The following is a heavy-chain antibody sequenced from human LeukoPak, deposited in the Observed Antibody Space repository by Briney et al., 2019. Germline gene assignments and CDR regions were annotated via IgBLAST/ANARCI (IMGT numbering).Heavy chain of an antibody. CDR2: IKIDGTEK. V-gene: IGHV3-7*01. CDR1: GFAFGTYW. J-gene: IGHJ4*02. D-gene: IGHD1-26*01. CDR3: ARRVVGGTDYFDY. Sequence: GGSLRLSCAASGFAFGTYWMTWVRQAPGKGREWVANIKIDGTEKRYADSVKGRFTISRDNAKNSLYLQMSSLRAEDTAVYYCARRVVGGTDYFDYWGQGTLVTVSS.